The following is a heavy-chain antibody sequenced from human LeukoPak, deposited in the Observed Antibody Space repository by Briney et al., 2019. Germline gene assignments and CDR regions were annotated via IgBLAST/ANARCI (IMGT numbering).Heavy chain of an antibody. CDR2: IIPIFGTA. J-gene: IGHJ6*03. Sequence: SVKVSCKASGGTFSSYAISWVRQAPGQGLEWMGGIIPIFGTANYAQKFQGRVTMTRDTSISTAYMELSRLRSDDTAVYYCARGGRYCSSTSCSNYYYYYMDVWGKGTTVTVSS. CDR1: GGTFSSYA. CDR3: ARGGRYCSSTSCSNYYYYYMDV. V-gene: IGHV1-69*05. D-gene: IGHD2-2*01.